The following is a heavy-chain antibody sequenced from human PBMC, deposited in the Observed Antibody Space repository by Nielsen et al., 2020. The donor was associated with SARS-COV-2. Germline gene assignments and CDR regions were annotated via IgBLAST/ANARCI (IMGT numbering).Heavy chain of an antibody. V-gene: IGHV3-23*01. CDR1: GFTFNNFA. Sequence: GGSLRLSCAASGFTFNNFAMSWVRQPPEKGLEWVSGISGSGDYTYYGDSVKGRFTISRDNSKNTLYLQMNILRAEDTAVYYCAKAPYGSGRQIDYWGQGTLVTVSS. J-gene: IGHJ4*02. CDR3: AKAPYGSGRQIDY. D-gene: IGHD3-10*01. CDR2: ISGSGDYT.